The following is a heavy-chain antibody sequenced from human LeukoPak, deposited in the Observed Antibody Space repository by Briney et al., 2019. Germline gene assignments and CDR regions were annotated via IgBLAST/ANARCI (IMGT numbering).Heavy chain of an antibody. D-gene: IGHD3-22*01. J-gene: IGHJ4*02. CDR1: GYTLTELS. CDR3: ATGGGYDSSGYLRL. Sequence: ASVKVSCKVSGYTLTELSMHWVRQAPGKGLEWMGGLDPEDGETIYAQKFQGRVTMTEDTSTDTAYTELSSLRSEDTAVYYCATGGGYDSSGYLRLWGQGTLVTVSS. V-gene: IGHV1-24*01. CDR2: LDPEDGET.